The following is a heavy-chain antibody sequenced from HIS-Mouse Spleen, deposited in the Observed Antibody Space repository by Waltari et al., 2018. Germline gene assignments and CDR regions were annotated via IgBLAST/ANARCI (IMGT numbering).Heavy chain of an antibody. CDR1: GFPFIIYG. Sequence: QVQLVESGGGVVQPGRSLRLSCSASGFPFIIYGLHWVRQAPGKGLDWVAVISYDGSNKYYADSVKGRFTISRDNSKNTLYLQMNSLRAEDTAVYYCAKASSGWLDYWGQGTLVTVSS. J-gene: IGHJ4*02. D-gene: IGHD6-19*01. CDR2: ISYDGSNK. CDR3: AKASSGWLDY. V-gene: IGHV3-30*18.